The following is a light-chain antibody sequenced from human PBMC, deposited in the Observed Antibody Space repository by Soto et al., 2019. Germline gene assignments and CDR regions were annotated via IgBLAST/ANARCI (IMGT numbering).Light chain of an antibody. J-gene: IGLJ1*01. V-gene: IGLV2-11*01. Sequence: QSALTQPRSVSGSPGQSVTISCTGTSGDVGYYNYVSWYQQHPGKAPKVMIYDVSERPSGVPDRFSGSKSGNTASLTISGLQAEDEADDYCCSYAGSPIDVFGTGTKLTVL. CDR1: SGDVGYYNY. CDR3: CSYAGSPIDV. CDR2: DVS.